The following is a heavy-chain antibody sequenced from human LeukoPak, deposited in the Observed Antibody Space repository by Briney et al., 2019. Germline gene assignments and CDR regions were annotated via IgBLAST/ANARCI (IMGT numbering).Heavy chain of an antibody. J-gene: IGHJ4*02. CDR2: IWYDGSNK. CDR3: ARDPYYYGSGIWGYFDH. Sequence: GGSLRLSCAASGFTFSSYGMHWVRQAPGKGLEWVAVIWYDGSNKYYADSVKGRFTISRDNSNNTLYLQMNSLRAEDTAVYYCARDPYYYGSGIWGYFDHWGQGTLVTVSS. D-gene: IGHD3-10*01. CDR1: GFTFSSYG. V-gene: IGHV3-33*01.